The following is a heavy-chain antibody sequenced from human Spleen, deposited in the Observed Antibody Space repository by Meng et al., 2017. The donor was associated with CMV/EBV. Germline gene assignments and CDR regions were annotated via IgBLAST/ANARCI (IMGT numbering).Heavy chain of an antibody. D-gene: IGHD3-16*01. Sequence: GGSLRLSCAASGFTFSIYAMNWVRQAPGKGLEWVSAISGSGGYTYYAGSVMGRFTISRDNSKNTLYLQMNSLRAEDTAVYYCAKGAGGGRYFDYWGQGTLVTVSS. CDR2: ISGSGGYT. J-gene: IGHJ4*02. CDR1: GFTFSIYA. V-gene: IGHV3-23*01. CDR3: AKGAGGGRYFDY.